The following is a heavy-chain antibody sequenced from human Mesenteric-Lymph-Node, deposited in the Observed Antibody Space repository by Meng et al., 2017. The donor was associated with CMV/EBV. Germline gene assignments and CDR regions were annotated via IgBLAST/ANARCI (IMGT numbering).Heavy chain of an antibody. CDR1: GFIFSDYA. CDR3: ARDREGGYDYDY. CDR2: ISSSGGTI. D-gene: IGHD5-12*01. V-gene: IGHV3-48*03. J-gene: IGHJ4*02. Sequence: GESLKISCAASGFIFSDYAMNWVRQAPGKGLEWVSYISSSGGTIYYADSVKGRFTISRDNAKNSLYLQMNSLRAEDTAVYYCARDREGGYDYDYWGQGTLVTVSS.